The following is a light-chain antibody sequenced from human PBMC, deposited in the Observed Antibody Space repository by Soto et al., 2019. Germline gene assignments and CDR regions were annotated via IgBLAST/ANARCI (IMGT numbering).Light chain of an antibody. Sequence: AIQLTQSPSSLSASEGDRVTITCRASQGISSALAWYQQKPGKAPKLLIYDASSLESGVPSRFSGSGSGTDFTLTISSLQPEDFATYYCQQFNSYGWTFGQGTKVDIK. CDR3: QQFNSYGWT. J-gene: IGKJ1*01. CDR2: DAS. CDR1: QGISSA. V-gene: IGKV1-13*02.